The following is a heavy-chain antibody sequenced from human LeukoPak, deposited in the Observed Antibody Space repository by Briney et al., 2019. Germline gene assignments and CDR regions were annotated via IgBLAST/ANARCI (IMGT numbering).Heavy chain of an antibody. Sequence: PGGSLRLSCSASGFNFNYFAMSWVRQAPGKRLEWVSTLGDSGSGGSYADSVRGRFTISRDRSKNTLLLQMNSLRDEDSAVYYCGISQTWDHLFEAWGQGTLVTVSS. D-gene: IGHD1-14*01. J-gene: IGHJ5*02. CDR2: LGDSGSGG. CDR3: GISQTWDHLFEA. CDR1: GFNFNYFA. V-gene: IGHV3-23*01.